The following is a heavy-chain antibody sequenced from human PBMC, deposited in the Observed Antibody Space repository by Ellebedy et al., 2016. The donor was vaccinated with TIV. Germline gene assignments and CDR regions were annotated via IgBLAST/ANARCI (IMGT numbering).Heavy chain of an antibody. CDR1: GFTFNNYG. D-gene: IGHD6-19*01. Sequence: GGSLRLXXAASGFTFNNYGMSWVRQAPGKGLEWVSGISASGATTYYADSVKGRFTISRDNSKNTLYLHMNSLRAEDTATYYCARALRDVTVAARRAFDIWGQGTMVTVSS. CDR2: ISASGATT. J-gene: IGHJ3*02. V-gene: IGHV3-23*01. CDR3: ARALRDVTVAARRAFDI.